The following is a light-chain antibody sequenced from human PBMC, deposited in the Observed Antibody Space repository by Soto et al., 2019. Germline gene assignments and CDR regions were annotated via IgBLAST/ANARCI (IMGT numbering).Light chain of an antibody. J-gene: IGKJ1*01. V-gene: IGKV3-15*01. CDR2: RAS. CDR1: QNIYYN. Sequence: ILMTQSPATVSVSPGESATLSCRASQNIYYNVAWYQQRPGQAPRLLIYRASTRAPGVPARFSGSGFGTEFTLTISSLQPEDFTVYSCLQYHNLWAFGQGTKVEI. CDR3: LQYHNLWA.